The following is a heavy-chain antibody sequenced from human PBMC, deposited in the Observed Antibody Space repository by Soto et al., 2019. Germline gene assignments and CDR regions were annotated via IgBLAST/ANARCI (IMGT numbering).Heavy chain of an antibody. V-gene: IGHV1-3*05. J-gene: IGHJ6*02. CDR2: INAGNGNT. CDR3: ARGGQDFLSGYDGGDYGMDV. D-gene: IGHD3-3*01. Sequence: QVQLVQSGAEEKKPGASVKVSCKASGYTFTSYAMHWVRQAPGQRLEWMGWINAGNGNTKYSQKFQGRVTITRDTSASTAYMELSSLRSEDTAVYYCARGGQDFLSGYDGGDYGMDVWGQGTTVTVSS. CDR1: GYTFTSYA.